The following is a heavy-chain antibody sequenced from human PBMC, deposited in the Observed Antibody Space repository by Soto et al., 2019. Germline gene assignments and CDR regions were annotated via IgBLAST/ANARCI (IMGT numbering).Heavy chain of an antibody. V-gene: IGHV4-61*08. D-gene: IGHD4-17*01. CDR2: IYYSGST. CDR3: ARHRNGDYYFDY. Sequence: SETLSLTYTVSGGSISSCGYYWSWIRQPPGKGLEWIGYIYYSGSTNYNPSLKSRVTISVDTSKNQFSLKLSSVTAADTAVYYCARHRNGDYYFDYWGQGTLVTVSS. J-gene: IGHJ4*02. CDR1: GGSISSCGYY.